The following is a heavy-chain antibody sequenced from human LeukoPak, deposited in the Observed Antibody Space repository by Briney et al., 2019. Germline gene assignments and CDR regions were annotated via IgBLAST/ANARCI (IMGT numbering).Heavy chain of an antibody. J-gene: IGHJ4*02. V-gene: IGHV3-21*01. CDR2: ISSSSSYI. D-gene: IGHD6-19*01. Sequence: PGGSLRLSCAASGFTFSSYSMNWVRQAPGKGLEWVSSISSSSSYIYYADSVKGRFTISRDNAKNSLYLQMNSLRAEDTAVYYCARDRSSGWLPTSPALLGYWGQGTLVTVSS. CDR1: GFTFSSYS. CDR3: ARDRSSGWLPTSPALLGY.